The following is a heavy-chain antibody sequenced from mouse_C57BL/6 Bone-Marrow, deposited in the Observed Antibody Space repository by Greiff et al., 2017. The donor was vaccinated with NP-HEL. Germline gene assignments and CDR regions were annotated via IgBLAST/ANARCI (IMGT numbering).Heavy chain of an antibody. J-gene: IGHJ2*01. V-gene: IGHV2-9-1*01. CDR3: ARTSGGDGGGYYFDY. CDR2: IWTGGGT. CDR1: GFSLTSYA. D-gene: IGHD6-1*01. Sequence: QVQLKESGPGLVAPSQSLSITCTVSGFSLTSYAISWVRQPPGKGLEWLGVIWTGGGTNYNSALKSRLSISKDNSKIQVILKMNILQTDDTARYYCARTSGGDGGGYYFDYWGQGTTLTVSS.